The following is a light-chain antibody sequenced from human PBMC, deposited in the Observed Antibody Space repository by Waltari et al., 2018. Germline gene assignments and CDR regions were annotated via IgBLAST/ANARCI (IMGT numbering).Light chain of an antibody. CDR2: DVS. CDR3: CSYAGSYTYVV. Sequence: YPQHPGEAPKLMIYDVSKRPSGVPDRFSGSKSGNTASLTISGLQAEDEADYYCCSYAGSYTYVVFGGGTKLTVL. V-gene: IGLV2-11*01. J-gene: IGLJ2*01.